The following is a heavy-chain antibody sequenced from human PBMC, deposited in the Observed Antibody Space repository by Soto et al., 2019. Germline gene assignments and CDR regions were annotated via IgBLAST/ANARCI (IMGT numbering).Heavy chain of an antibody. CDR2: INPSGGST. Sequence: ASVKVSCKASGYTLTSYYIHWVRQAPGQGLEWVGLINPSGGSTTYAPKFQGRVTMTRDTSTSTVYMGLNSLRSEDTAVYFCARDAQIGHGYSVYHTYWGQGTLVTVSS. CDR3: ARDAQIGHGYSVYHTY. D-gene: IGHD5-12*01. V-gene: IGHV1-46*01. J-gene: IGHJ4*02. CDR1: GYTLTSYY.